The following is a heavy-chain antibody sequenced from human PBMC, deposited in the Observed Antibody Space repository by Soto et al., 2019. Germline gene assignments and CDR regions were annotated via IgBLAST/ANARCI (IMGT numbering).Heavy chain of an antibody. V-gene: IGHV3-23*01. D-gene: IGHD6-19*01. Sequence: EVQLLESGGGLVQPGGSLTLSCAASGFTFSSYAMGWLRQAPGKGLEWVSTLSCGGGTTHYADSVEGRFTSSRDNCKDTLYLEMNSLRDEDTALYYRAKGLQSLAFDYSGKGTLVTVSS. J-gene: IGHJ4*02. CDR1: GFTFSSYA. CDR3: AKGLQSLAFDY. CDR2: LSCGGGTT.